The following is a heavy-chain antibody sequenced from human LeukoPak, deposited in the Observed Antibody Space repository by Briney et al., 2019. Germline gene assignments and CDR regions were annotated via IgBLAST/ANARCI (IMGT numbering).Heavy chain of an antibody. J-gene: IGHJ4*02. CDR2: IYYSGST. CDR1: GGSISSSSYY. D-gene: IGHD2-15*01. V-gene: IGHV4-39*01. CDR3: ARTYCSGGSCHFDY. Sequence: VKPSETLSLTCTVSGGSISSSSYYWGWIRQPPGKGLEWIGSIYYSGSTYYNPSLKSRVTISVDTSKNQFSLKLSSVTAADTAVYYCARTYCSGGSCHFDYWGQGTLVTVSS.